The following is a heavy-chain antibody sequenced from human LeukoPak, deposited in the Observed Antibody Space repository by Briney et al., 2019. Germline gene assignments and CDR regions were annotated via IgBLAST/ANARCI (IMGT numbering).Heavy chain of an antibody. CDR1: GGSISSGDYY. D-gene: IGHD6-19*01. V-gene: IGHV4-30-4*01. CDR3: ARVTVAGPINWFDP. J-gene: IGHJ5*02. Sequence: SETLSLTCTVSGGSISSGDYYWSWIRQPPGKGLEWIGYIYYSGSTYYNPSLKSRVTISVDTSKNQFSLKLSSVTAADTAVYYCARVTVAGPINWFDPWGQGTLVTVSS. CDR2: IYYSGST.